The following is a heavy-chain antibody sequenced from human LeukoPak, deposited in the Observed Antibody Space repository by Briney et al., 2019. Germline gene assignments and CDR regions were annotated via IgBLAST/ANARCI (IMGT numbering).Heavy chain of an antibody. CDR2: ISGSGGST. D-gene: IGHD3-22*01. CDR1: GFTFSSYA. CDR3: ARNYYDSSGYYFGGSTIDY. Sequence: PGGSLRLSCAASGFTFSSYAMSWVRQAPGKGLEWVSAISGSGGSTYYADSVKGRFTMSRDNAKNSLYLQMNSLRAEDTAVYYCARNYYDSSGYYFGGSTIDYWGQGTLVTVSS. V-gene: IGHV3-23*01. J-gene: IGHJ4*02.